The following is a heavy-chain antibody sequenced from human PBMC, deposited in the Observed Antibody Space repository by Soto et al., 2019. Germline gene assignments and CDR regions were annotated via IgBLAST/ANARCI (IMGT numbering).Heavy chain of an antibody. D-gene: IGHD1-26*01. V-gene: IGHV3-33*06. J-gene: IGHJ5*02. Sequence: QVQLVESGGGVVQPGRSLRLSCAASGFTFSSYGMHWVRQAPGKGLEWVAVIWYDGSNKYYADSVRGRFTISRDNSKNTLFLQMNSLRAEDTAMYYCAKDRPVKARSGSLSSWGQGTLVTVSS. CDR2: IWYDGSNK. CDR3: AKDRPVKARSGSLSS. CDR1: GFTFSSYG.